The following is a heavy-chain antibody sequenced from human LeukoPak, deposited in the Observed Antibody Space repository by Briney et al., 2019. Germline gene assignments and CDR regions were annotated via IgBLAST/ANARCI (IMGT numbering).Heavy chain of an antibody. V-gene: IGHV4-59*01. Sequence: PSETLSLTCTVSGGSISSYYWSWIRQPPGKGLEWIGYIYYSGSTNYNPSLKSRVTISVDTSKNQFSLKLSSVTAADTAVYYCARVGGGDYYYYYMDVWGKGTTVTISS. D-gene: IGHD2-21*01. CDR3: ARVGGGDYYYYYMDV. CDR1: GGSISSYY. J-gene: IGHJ6*03. CDR2: IYYSGST.